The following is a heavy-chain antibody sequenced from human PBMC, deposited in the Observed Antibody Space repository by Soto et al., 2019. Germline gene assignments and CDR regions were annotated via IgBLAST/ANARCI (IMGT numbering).Heavy chain of an antibody. J-gene: IGHJ5*02. CDR3: AKWVVRGVIIFRNWFDP. Sequence: PGGSLRLSCAASGFTFSSYVMHWVRQAPGKGLEWVAVISYDGSNKYYADSVKGRFTISRDNSKNTLYLQMNSLRAEDTAVYYCAKWVVRGVIIFRNWFDPWGQGTLVTVSS. V-gene: IGHV3-30*18. CDR1: GFTFSSYV. CDR2: ISYDGSNK. D-gene: IGHD3-10*01.